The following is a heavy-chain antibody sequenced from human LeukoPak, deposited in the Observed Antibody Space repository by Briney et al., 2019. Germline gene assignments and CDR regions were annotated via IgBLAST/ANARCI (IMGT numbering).Heavy chain of an antibody. J-gene: IGHJ4*02. CDR3: AKDMGYCSSTSCYVFDY. CDR1: GFTFDDYA. CDR2: ISWNSGSI. Sequence: PGRSLRLSCAASGFTFDDYAMHWVRQAPGKGLEWVPGISWNSGSIGYADSVKGRFTISRDNAKNSLYLQMNSLRAEDTALYYCAKDMGYCSSTSCYVFDYWGQGTLVTVSS. V-gene: IGHV3-9*01. D-gene: IGHD2-2*01.